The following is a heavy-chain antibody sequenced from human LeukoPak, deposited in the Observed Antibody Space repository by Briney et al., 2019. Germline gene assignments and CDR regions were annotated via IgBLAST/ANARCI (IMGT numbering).Heavy chain of an antibody. CDR2: IYHSGST. CDR1: GGSISSGGYS. D-gene: IGHD3-10*01. J-gene: IGHJ4*02. CDR3: ARVAYYYGSGGDYFDY. V-gene: IGHV4-30-2*01. Sequence: SETLSLTCTVSGGSISSGGYSWSWIRQPPGKALEGIGYIYHSGSTYYNPSLKSRVTISVDTSKNQFSLKLSSVTAADTAVYYCARVAYYYGSGGDYFDYWGQGTLVTVSA.